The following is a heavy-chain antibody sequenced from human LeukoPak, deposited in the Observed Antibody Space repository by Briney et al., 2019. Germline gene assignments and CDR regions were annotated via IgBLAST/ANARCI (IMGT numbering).Heavy chain of an antibody. V-gene: IGHV4-39*01. CDR3: ARLRRYSGSYYWYFDL. J-gene: IGHJ2*01. CDR2: IYYSGST. D-gene: IGHD1-26*01. CDR1: GGSISSSSYY. Sequence: SETLSLTCTVSGGSISSSSYYWGWIRQPPGKGLEGIVGIYYSGSTYYNPSLKSRFTISLDTSKNQFSLKLSSVTATDTAVYYCARLRRYSGSYYWYFDLWGRGTLVTVAS.